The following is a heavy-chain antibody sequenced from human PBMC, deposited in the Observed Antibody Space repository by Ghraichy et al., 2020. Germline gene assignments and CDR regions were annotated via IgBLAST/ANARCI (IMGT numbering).Heavy chain of an antibody. Sequence: GESLNISCAASGFTFSTYSLNWVRQAPGKGLEWVSSVSSSSSYIYYADSVKGRFTISRDNAKNSLYLQMNSLRVEDTAVYYCARDLSGYSGYGEFDYWGQGTLVTVSS. CDR3: ARDLSGYSGYGEFDY. CDR1: GFTFSTYS. CDR2: VSSSSSYI. D-gene: IGHD5-12*01. V-gene: IGHV3-21*01. J-gene: IGHJ4*02.